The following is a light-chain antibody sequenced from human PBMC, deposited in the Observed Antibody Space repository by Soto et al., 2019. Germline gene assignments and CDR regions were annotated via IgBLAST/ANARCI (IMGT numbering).Light chain of an antibody. CDR1: QNLQHSNGYNY. CDR2: LGS. Sequence: EIVLTQSPLSLPVTPGEPASISCRSSQNLQHSNGYNYLNWYLQKPGQSPQLLIYLGSSRASGVPDRFSGSGSGTDFTLTINRVEAEDVGLYFCAQGLATPFTFGGGTKVDIK. CDR3: AQGLATPFT. V-gene: IGKV2-28*01. J-gene: IGKJ4*01.